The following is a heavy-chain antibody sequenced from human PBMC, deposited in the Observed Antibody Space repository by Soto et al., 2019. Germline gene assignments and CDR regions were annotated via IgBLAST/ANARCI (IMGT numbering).Heavy chain of an antibody. CDR1: GFSLSTSGVG. D-gene: IGHD3-16*01. CDR3: AHSALHMITFGGVGVTGYDY. CDR2: IYWDDDK. J-gene: IGHJ4*02. V-gene: IGHV2-5*02. Sequence: QITLKESGPTLVKPTQTLTLTCTFSGFSLSTSGVGVGWIRQPPGKALEWLALIYWDDDKRYSPSLKSRLTITKDTAKNQVVLTMTNMDPVDTATYYCAHSALHMITFGGVGVTGYDYWGQGTLVTVSS.